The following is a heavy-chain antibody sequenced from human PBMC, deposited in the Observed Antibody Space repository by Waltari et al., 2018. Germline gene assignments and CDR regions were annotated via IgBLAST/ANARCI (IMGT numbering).Heavy chain of an antibody. Sequence: EVQLVESGGGLVQPGGSLRLPCAASGFLFRIYWMHWVRQAPGKGLVSVSNINTDGSITRYADSVRGRFTISRDNAKNTLFLQMNSLRAEDTAMYYCVLYSSSFLGDCWGQGTLVTVSS. J-gene: IGHJ4*02. D-gene: IGHD6-13*01. CDR1: GFLFRIYW. V-gene: IGHV3-74*01. CDR3: VLYSSSFLGDC. CDR2: INTDGSIT.